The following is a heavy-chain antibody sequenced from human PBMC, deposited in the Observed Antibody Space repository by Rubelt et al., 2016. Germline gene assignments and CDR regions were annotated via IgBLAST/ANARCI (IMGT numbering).Heavy chain of an antibody. CDR3: ARAAAAFHGMDV. CDR2: TYYRYKWYN. D-gene: IGHD6-13*01. V-gene: IGHV6-1*01. J-gene: IGHJ6*02. CDR1: GDSVSSNSAA. Sequence: QVQLQQSGPGLVKPSQTLSLTCAISGDSVSSNSAAWNWIRQSPSRGLEWLGRTYYRYKWYNDYAVSVKSRITLTPDTSTTPFSLQLNSVTPEDTAVYYCARAAAAFHGMDVWGPGTTVTVSS.